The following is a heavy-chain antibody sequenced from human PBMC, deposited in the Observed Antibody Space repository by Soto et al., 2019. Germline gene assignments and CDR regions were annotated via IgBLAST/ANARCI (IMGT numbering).Heavy chain of an antibody. V-gene: IGHV2-5*02. CDR2: IYGDNDK. J-gene: IGHJ4*02. Sequence: QITLKESGPSPVKPTQTLTVTCTFSGFSLINSGVGVAWILQPPRQALEWLALIYGDNDKRYSPSLKTRLTITKDTSKNQVVLTMTNMDPVDTATYYCAHCTLHDYGDYDPGTSHVFDSWGQGTLVTVSS. CDR1: GFSLINSGVG. D-gene: IGHD4-17*01. CDR3: AHCTLHDYGDYDPGTSHVFDS.